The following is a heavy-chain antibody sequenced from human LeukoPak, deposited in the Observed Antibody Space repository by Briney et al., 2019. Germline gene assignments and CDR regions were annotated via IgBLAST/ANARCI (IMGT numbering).Heavy chain of an antibody. Sequence: SVKVSCKASGGTFSSYAISWMRQAPGQGLEWMGGIIPIFGTANYAQKFQGRVTITADESTSTAYMELSSLRSEDTAVYYCAREGYCSSTSCYKYFQHWGQGTLVTVSS. CDR1: GGTFSSYA. CDR2: IIPIFGTA. V-gene: IGHV1-69*01. J-gene: IGHJ1*01. CDR3: AREGYCSSTSCYKYFQH. D-gene: IGHD2-2*02.